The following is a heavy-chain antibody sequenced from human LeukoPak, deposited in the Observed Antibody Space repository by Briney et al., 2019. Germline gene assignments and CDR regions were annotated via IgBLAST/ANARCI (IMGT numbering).Heavy chain of an antibody. J-gene: IGHJ2*01. Sequence: SETLSLTCAAYGGSFSGYYWSWIRQPPGKGLEWIGEINHSGSTNYNPPLKSRVTISVDTSKNQFSLKLSSVTAADTAVYYCARGPRYYDSSGFQDWYFDLWGRGTLVTVSS. CDR2: INHSGST. CDR3: ARGPRYYDSSGFQDWYFDL. D-gene: IGHD3-22*01. V-gene: IGHV4-34*01. CDR1: GGSFSGYY.